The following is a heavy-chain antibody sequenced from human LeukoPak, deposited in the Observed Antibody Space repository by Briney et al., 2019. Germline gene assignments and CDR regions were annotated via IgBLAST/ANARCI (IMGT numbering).Heavy chain of an antibody. CDR3: AKYGENSLFDY. V-gene: IGHV3-23*01. D-gene: IGHD7-27*01. J-gene: IGHJ4*02. CDR2: IVGSGGTT. CDR1: GFTFGSYA. Sequence: GGSLRLSCAASGFTFGSYAMTWVRQAPGKGLEWVSSIVGSGGTTYYADSVKGRFTISRDNPKNTLYLQMNSLRAEDTALYYCAKYGENSLFDYWGQGTLVTVSS.